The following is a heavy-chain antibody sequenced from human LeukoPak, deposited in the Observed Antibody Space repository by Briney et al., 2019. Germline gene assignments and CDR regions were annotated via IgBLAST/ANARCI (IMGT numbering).Heavy chain of an antibody. V-gene: IGHV4-34*01. J-gene: IGHJ3*02. CDR1: GGSISGYY. Sequence: SETLSLTCTVSGGSISGYYWSWIRQPPGKGLEWIGEINHSGSTNYNPSLKSRVTISVDTSKNQFSLKLSSVAAADTAVYYCARHSDYDFWSGYYTGAFDIWGQGTMVTVSS. D-gene: IGHD3-3*01. CDR3: ARHSDYDFWSGYYTGAFDI. CDR2: INHSGST.